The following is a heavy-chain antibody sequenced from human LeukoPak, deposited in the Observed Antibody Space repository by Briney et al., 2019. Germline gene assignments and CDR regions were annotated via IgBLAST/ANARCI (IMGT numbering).Heavy chain of an antibody. Sequence: GGSLRLSCAASGFTFSGYGMHWVRQAPGKGLEWVAVISYDGSNKYYTDSVKGRFTISRDSSKNTLYLQMNSLRAEDTAVYYCAKERPQTYYDFWSGRAYYYYGMDVWGQVTTVTVSS. D-gene: IGHD3-3*01. V-gene: IGHV3-30*18. CDR1: GFTFSGYG. CDR2: ISYDGSNK. J-gene: IGHJ6*02. CDR3: AKERPQTYYDFWSGRAYYYYGMDV.